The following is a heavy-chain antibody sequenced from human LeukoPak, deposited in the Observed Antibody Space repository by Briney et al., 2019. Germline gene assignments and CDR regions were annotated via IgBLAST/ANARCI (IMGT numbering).Heavy chain of an antibody. J-gene: IGHJ4*02. V-gene: IGHV6-1*01. CDR2: TYFRSKWYN. D-gene: IGHD6-13*01. CDR3: ARSSRDPPGRAAAAGNFDY. Sequence: SQTLSLTCAISGDSVSSNSAAWNWIRQSPSRGLECLGRTYFRSKWYNDYAVSVKSRITINPDTSKNQFSLQLNSVTPEDTAVYYCARSSRDPPGRAAAAGNFDYWGQGTLVTVSS. CDR1: GDSVSSNSAA.